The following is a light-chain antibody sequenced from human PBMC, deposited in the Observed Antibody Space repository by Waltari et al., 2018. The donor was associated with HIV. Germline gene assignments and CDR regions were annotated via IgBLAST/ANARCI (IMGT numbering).Light chain of an antibody. CDR2: DDD. V-gene: IGLV1-51*01. CDR3: GTWDATLGAGV. CDR1: SSKIGNNY. Sequence: QPVLTQPPSVSATPGETDTISCFGISSKIGNNYLSWYPQLPGTSPKPSFDDDDLRHSGIPDRFYRAMSGTSGTLGITGLQTGDEADGDGGTWDATLGAGVFGGGTKLTVL. J-gene: IGLJ2*01.